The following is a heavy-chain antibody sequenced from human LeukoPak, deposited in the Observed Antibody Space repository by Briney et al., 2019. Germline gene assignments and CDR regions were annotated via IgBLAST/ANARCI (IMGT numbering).Heavy chain of an antibody. CDR2: IIPIFGTA. Sequence: SVKVSCKASRGTFSSYAISWVRQAPGQGLEWMGRIIPIFGTANYAQKFQGRVTITTDESTSTAYMELSSLRSEDTAVYYCARDRGRGYSYGYDLDYWGQGTLVTASS. J-gene: IGHJ4*02. CDR1: RGTFSSYA. V-gene: IGHV1-69*05. CDR3: ARDRGRGYSYGYDLDY. D-gene: IGHD5-18*01.